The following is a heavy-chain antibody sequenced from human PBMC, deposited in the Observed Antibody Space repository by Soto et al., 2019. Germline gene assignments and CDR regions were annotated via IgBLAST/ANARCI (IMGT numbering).Heavy chain of an antibody. D-gene: IGHD3-3*01. CDR1: GGTFSSYA. CDR3: AGYDFGGR. CDR2: IIPNSGST. V-gene: IGHV1-2*02. Sequence: ASVKVSCKASGGTFSSYAISWVRQAPGQGLEWMGGIIPNSGSTNYAQKFQGRVTMTRDTSISTAYMELSRLRSDDTAVYYCAGYDFGGRWGQGTLVTVSS. J-gene: IGHJ4*02.